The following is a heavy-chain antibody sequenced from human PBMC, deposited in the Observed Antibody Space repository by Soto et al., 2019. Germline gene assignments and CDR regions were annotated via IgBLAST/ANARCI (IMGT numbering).Heavy chain of an antibody. CDR1: GGTFSSYA. J-gene: IGHJ6*02. D-gene: IGHD2-2*01. CDR3: ARDLVLGSQLLRRVGGMDV. CDR2: IIPIFGTA. V-gene: IGHV1-69*01. Sequence: QVQLVQSGAEVKKPGSSVKVSCKASGGTFSSYAISWVRQAPGQGLEWMGGIIPIFGTANYAQKFQGRVTLTADESTSTAYMELSSLRSEDTAVYYCARDLVLGSQLLRRVGGMDVWGQGTTVTVSS.